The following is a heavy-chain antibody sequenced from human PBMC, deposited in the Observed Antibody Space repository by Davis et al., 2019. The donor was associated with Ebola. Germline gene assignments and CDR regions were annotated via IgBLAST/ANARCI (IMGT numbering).Heavy chain of an antibody. Sequence: ASVKVSCKASGYTFTSYAMHWVRQAPGQRLEWMGWINAGNGNTKYSQKFQGRVTITRDTSTSTAYMELSSLRSEDTAVYYCARRVVPDYYFDYWGQGTLVTVSS. CDR1: GYTFTSYA. CDR2: INAGNGNT. CDR3: ARRVVPDYYFDY. D-gene: IGHD2-21*01. V-gene: IGHV1-3*01. J-gene: IGHJ4*02.